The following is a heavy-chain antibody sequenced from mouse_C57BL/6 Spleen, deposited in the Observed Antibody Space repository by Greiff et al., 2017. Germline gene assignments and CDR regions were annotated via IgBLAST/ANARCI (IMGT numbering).Heavy chain of an antibody. V-gene: IGHV1-9*01. D-gene: IGHD1-1*01. CDR1: GYTFTGYW. CDR3: ARSVITTVVESYYFDY. CDR2: ILPGSGST. Sequence: QVQLQQSGAELMKPGASVKLSCKATGYTFTGYWIEWVKQRPGHGLEWIGEILPGSGSTTYNEKFKGKATFTADTSSNTAYMQLSSLTTEDSAIYYCARSVITTVVESYYFDYWGQGTTLTVSS. J-gene: IGHJ2*01.